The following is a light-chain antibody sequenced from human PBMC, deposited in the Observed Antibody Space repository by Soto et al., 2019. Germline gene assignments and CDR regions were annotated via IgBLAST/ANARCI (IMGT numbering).Light chain of an antibody. CDR2: DAS. CDR3: HQYNSYPYT. J-gene: IGKJ2*01. V-gene: IGKV1-5*01. CDR1: QSISSW. Sequence: DIQMTQSPSTLSASVGDRVTITCRASQSISSWLAWYQQKPGKAPKLLIYDASSLESGVPSRFSGSGSGTEFTLTISSLQPDDFATYYCHQYNSYPYTCGQGTKMEIK.